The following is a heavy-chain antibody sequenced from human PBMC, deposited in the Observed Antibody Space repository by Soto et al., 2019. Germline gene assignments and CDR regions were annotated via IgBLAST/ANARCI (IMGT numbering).Heavy chain of an antibody. CDR2: ISGRGDST. CDR1: GFTFSSYA. Sequence: EVQLLESGGILVHPGGSLRLSCAASGFTFSSYAMTWVRQAPGKGLEWVSAISGRGDSTYYADSVKGRFTISRDQSKNTLYLQMHRLRAEDTAVYFCAKERYNGADRYYFDDWGQGTLVTVSS. J-gene: IGHJ4*02. D-gene: IGHD5-12*01. CDR3: AKERYNGADRYYFDD. V-gene: IGHV3-23*01.